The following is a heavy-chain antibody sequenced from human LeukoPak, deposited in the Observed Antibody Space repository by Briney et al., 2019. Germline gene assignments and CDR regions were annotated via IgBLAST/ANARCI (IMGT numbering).Heavy chain of an antibody. CDR1: GGSISSYY. Sequence: SETLSLTCTVSGGSISSYYWSWIRQPPGKGLEWIGYIYTSGSTNYNPSLKSRAAISVDTSKNQFSLKPSSVTAADTAVYYCARLGGSSWYFDAFDIWGQGTMVTVSS. CDR2: IYTSGST. V-gene: IGHV4-4*09. J-gene: IGHJ3*02. CDR3: ARLGGSSWYFDAFDI. D-gene: IGHD6-13*01.